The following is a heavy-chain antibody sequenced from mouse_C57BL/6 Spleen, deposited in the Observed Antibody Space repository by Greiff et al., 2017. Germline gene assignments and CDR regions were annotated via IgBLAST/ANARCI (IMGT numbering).Heavy chain of an antibody. V-gene: IGHV5-17*01. D-gene: IGHD2-2*01. Sequence: EVKLVESGGGLVKPGGSLKLSCAASGFTFSDYGMHWVRQAPEKGLEWVAYISSGSSTIYYADTVKGRFTISRDNAKNTLFLQMTSLRSEDTAMYYCARILGGYDFAMDYWGQGTSVTVSS. CDR3: ARILGGYDFAMDY. CDR2: ISSGSSTI. CDR1: GFTFSDYG. J-gene: IGHJ4*01.